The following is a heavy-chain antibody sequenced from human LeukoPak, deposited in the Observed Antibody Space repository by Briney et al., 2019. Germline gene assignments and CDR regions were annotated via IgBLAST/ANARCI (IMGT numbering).Heavy chain of an antibody. Sequence: ASVKVSCKASGYPFTGYHIHWVRQAPGQGLEWMGSINPNRGGTNSAQGFQGRVTLTRDTSTSTAYMELSRLRSDDTAVYYCARDPTTSWFFKFDHWGQGTLVTVSS. CDR2: INPNRGGT. CDR1: GYPFTGYH. D-gene: IGHD3-10*01. CDR3: ARDPTTSWFFKFDH. J-gene: IGHJ4*02. V-gene: IGHV1-2*02.